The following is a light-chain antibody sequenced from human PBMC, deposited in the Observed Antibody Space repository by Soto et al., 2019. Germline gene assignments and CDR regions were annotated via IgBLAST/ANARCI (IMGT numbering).Light chain of an antibody. J-gene: IGKJ1*01. CDR1: QSIGLA. CDR3: QQRTDRPPWT. Sequence: EIVLTQSPATLSSSPGERATLSCRASQSIGLAIAWYQHKPGQAPRLLIFDASQRATGIPARFRGSGSGTDFTLSISSLEPEDFAVYYCQQRTDRPPWTFGQGTKVESK. V-gene: IGKV3-11*01. CDR2: DAS.